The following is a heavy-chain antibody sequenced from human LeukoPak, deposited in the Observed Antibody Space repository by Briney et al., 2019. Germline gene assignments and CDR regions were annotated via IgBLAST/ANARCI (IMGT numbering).Heavy chain of an antibody. CDR2: INRDGSVK. CDR1: GFTFSSSW. V-gene: IGHV3-7*03. Sequence: GGSLRLSCAASGFTFSSSWMSWVRQAPGKGLEWVANINRDGSVKQYVDSVRGRFTISRDNAKNSLSLQMSNLRAEDTAVYFCARGGGLDVWGQGATVTVSS. D-gene: IGHD3-16*01. CDR3: ARGGGLDV. J-gene: IGHJ6*02.